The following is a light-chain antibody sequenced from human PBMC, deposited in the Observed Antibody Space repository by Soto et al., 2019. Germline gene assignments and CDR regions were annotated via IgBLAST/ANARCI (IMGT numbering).Light chain of an antibody. CDR3: QQYNNWPPL. CDR1: QSVSSN. V-gene: IGKV3-15*01. J-gene: IGKJ5*01. Sequence: EIVMTQSPATLSVSPGERATLSCRASQSVSSNLAWYQQKPGQAPRLLIYGASTRATGIPARFSGSGSGTEFTLTISSLQSEDSAVYYCQQYNNWPPLFGQGTRLEI. CDR2: GAS.